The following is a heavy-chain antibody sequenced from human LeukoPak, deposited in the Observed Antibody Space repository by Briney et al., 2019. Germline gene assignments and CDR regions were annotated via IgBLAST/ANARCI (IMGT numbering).Heavy chain of an antibody. D-gene: IGHD6-13*01. CDR2: IYYSGTT. Sequence: SDTLSLTCTVSGGPISSYYWSWIRQPPGKGLEWSGYIYYSGTTNYNPSLKSRVTISVDTSKNQFSLKLSSVTAADTAVYYCARGVYIAAAQYGYWGQGTLVTVSS. CDR3: ARGVYIAAAQYGY. V-gene: IGHV4-59*07. CDR1: GGPISSYY. J-gene: IGHJ4*02.